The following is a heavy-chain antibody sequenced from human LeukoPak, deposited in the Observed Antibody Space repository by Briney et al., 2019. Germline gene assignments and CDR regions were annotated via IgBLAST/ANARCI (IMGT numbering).Heavy chain of an antibody. J-gene: IGHJ1*01. CDR1: RFTFDDYA. V-gene: IGHV3-9*01. CDR3: AKGPDYPALRYFQH. CDR2: ISWNSGSI. Sequence: GRSLRLSCAASRFTFDDYAMHWVRQAPGKGLEWVSGISWNSGSIGYADSVKGRFTISRDNAKNSLYLQMNSLRPGDTALYYCAKGPDYPALRYFQHWGQGTLVIVSS. D-gene: IGHD3-16*01.